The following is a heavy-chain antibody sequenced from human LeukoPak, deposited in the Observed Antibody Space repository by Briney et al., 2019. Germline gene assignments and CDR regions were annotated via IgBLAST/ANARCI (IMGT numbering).Heavy chain of an antibody. J-gene: IGHJ4*02. Sequence: GGSLRLSCAASGFTFSSYEMNWVRQAPGKGLEWVSYISSSGSTIYYADSVKGRFTISRDNAKNSLYLQMNSLRAEDTAVYYCATEPGIAAAGILGWGQGTLVTVSS. V-gene: IGHV3-48*03. CDR2: ISSSGSTI. D-gene: IGHD6-13*01. CDR1: GFTFSSYE. CDR3: ATEPGIAAAGILG.